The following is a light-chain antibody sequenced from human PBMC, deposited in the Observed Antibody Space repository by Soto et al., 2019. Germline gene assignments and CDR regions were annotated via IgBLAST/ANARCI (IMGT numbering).Light chain of an antibody. J-gene: IGKJ1*01. CDR2: SAS. Sequence: EIVMTQSPATLSVSPGERVTLSCRASQSLSSAFLAWYQQKPGQAPRLLIYSASSRATGVPDRFSGSGSGTDFTLTISRLEPEDFAVYYCQQCGSSPETFGQGTKVDIK. CDR1: QSLSSAF. CDR3: QQCGSSPET. V-gene: IGKV3-20*01.